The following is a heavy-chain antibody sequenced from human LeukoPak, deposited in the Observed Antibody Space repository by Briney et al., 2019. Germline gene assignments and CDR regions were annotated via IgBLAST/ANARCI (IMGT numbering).Heavy chain of an antibody. J-gene: IGHJ6*03. CDR1: GGTFSSYA. Sequence: ASVKVSCKASGGTFSSYAISWVRQAPGQGLEWMGGIIPIFGTANYAQKFQGRVTITADESTSTAYMELSSLRSEDTAVYYCARGDTTMDYYYYYYMDVWGKGTTVTVSS. V-gene: IGHV1-69*13. CDR3: ARGDTTMDYYYYYYMDV. CDR2: IIPIFGTA. D-gene: IGHD5-18*01.